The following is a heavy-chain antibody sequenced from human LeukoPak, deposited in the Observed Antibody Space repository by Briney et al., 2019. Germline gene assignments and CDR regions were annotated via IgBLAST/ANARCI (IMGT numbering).Heavy chain of an antibody. Sequence: GGSLRLSCAASGFTFSSYSMNWVRQAPGKGLEWVSAISGSGGSTYYADSVKGRFTISRDNSKNTLYLQMNSLRAEDTAVYYCAKGFSVEHYDTWFDPWGQGTLVTVSS. CDR3: AKGFSVEHYDTWFDP. V-gene: IGHV3-23*01. CDR2: ISGSGGST. D-gene: IGHD3-22*01. CDR1: GFTFSSYS. J-gene: IGHJ5*02.